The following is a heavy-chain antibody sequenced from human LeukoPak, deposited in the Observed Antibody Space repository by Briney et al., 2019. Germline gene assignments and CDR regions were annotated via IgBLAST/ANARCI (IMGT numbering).Heavy chain of an antibody. CDR2: INTNTGNP. J-gene: IGHJ6*03. CDR3: ARDLGRGYSGYDFWGYYYYYMDV. Sequence: ASVKVSCKASGYTFTSYAMNWVRQAPGQGLEWMGWINTNTGNPTYAQGFTGRFVFSLDTSVSTAYLQISSLKAEDTAVYYCARDLGRGYSGYDFWGYYYYYMDVWGKGTTVTVSS. D-gene: IGHD5-12*01. V-gene: IGHV7-4-1*02. CDR1: GYTFTSYA.